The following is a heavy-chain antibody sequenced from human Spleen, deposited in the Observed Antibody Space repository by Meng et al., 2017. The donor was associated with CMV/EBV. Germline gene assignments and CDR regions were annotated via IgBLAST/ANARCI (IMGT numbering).Heavy chain of an antibody. V-gene: IGHV1-8*03. CDR3: ARNRERITIFGVGMDV. CDR2: MDPNNGKT. CDR1: GHTFIRND. J-gene: IGHJ6*02. D-gene: IGHD3-3*01. Sequence: ASVKVSCKAYGHTFIRNDIHWVRQATGQGLEWMGWMDPNNGKTGNVQRFQGRVTITTDESTSTAYMELSSLRSEDTAVYYCARNRERITIFGVGMDVWGQGTTVTVSS.